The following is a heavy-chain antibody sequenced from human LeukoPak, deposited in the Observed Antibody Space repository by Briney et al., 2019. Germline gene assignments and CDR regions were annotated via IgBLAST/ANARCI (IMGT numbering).Heavy chain of an antibody. V-gene: IGHV1-2*02. CDR1: GYTFTGYY. CDR3: AREVVAAAANNWFDP. J-gene: IGHJ5*02. D-gene: IGHD6-13*01. Sequence: ASVKVSCKAPGYTFTGYYMHWVRQAPGQGLEWMGWINPNSGGTNYAQKFQGRVTMTRDTSISTAYMELSRLRSDDTAVYYCAREVVAAAANNWFDPWGQGTLVTVSS. CDR2: INPNSGGT.